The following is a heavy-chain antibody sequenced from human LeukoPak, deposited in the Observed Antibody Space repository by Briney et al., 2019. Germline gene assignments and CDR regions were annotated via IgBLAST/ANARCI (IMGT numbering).Heavy chain of an antibody. CDR1: GGTFSSYA. J-gene: IGHJ3*02. V-gene: IGHV1-69*06. CDR2: IIPIFGTA. CDR3: AGLNARETYYYDSNHAFDI. D-gene: IGHD3-22*01. Sequence: GASVKVSCKASGGTFSSYAISWVRQAPGQGLEWMGGIIPIFGTANYAQKFQGRVTITADKSTSTAYMELSSLRSEDTAVYYCAGLNARETYYYDSNHAFDIWGQGTMVTVSS.